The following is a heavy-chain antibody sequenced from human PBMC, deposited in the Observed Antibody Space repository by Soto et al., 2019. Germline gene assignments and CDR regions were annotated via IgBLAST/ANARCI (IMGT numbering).Heavy chain of an antibody. J-gene: IGHJ4*02. V-gene: IGHV5-51*01. CDR1: GYSFTSYW. D-gene: IGHD2-15*01. CDR2: IYPGDSDT. CDR3: ARRGGYCSGGSCRFDY. Sequence: PGESLKISCKGSGYSFTSYWIGWVRQMPGKGLEWMGIIYPGDSDTRYSPSFQGQVTISADKSISTAYLQWSSLKASDTAMYYCARRGGYCSGGSCRFDYWGQGTLVTVSS.